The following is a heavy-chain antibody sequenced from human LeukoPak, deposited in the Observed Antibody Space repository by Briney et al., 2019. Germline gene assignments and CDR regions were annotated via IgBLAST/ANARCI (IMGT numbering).Heavy chain of an antibody. CDR1: GYTLTELS. CDR3: AAASGTTAYYYYMDV. Sequence: ASVKVSCKVSGYTLTELSMHWVRQAPGKGLEWMGGFDPEDGETIYAQKFQGRVTMTEDTSTDTAYMELSSLRSEDTAVYYCAAASGTTAYYYYMDVGGKGTTVTVSS. D-gene: IGHD1-7*01. V-gene: IGHV1-24*01. J-gene: IGHJ6*03. CDR2: FDPEDGET.